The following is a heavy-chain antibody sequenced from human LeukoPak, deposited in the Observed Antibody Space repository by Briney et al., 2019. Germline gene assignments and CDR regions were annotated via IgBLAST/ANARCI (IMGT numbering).Heavy chain of an antibody. Sequence: GGSLRLSCAASGFNFSTYWMSWVRQAPGKGLEWVANINQDGTEKYHVDSVKGRFTISRDNAKNTLYLQMNSLRAEDTAVYYCARDGRYCSSTSCYIKAFDIWGQGTMVTVSS. CDR1: GFNFSTYW. V-gene: IGHV3-7*01. J-gene: IGHJ3*02. CDR3: ARDGRYCSSTSCYIKAFDI. CDR2: INQDGTEK. D-gene: IGHD2-2*02.